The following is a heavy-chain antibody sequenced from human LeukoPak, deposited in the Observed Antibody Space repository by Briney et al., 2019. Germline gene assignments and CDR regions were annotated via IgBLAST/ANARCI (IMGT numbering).Heavy chain of an antibody. CDR3: AKDLSSYCSAGSCYPNWLDP. V-gene: IGHV3-30*02. J-gene: IGHJ5*02. Sequence: PGGSLRFSCAASGFTFSSFGVHWVRQAPGKGLEWVAFIRYDGGNKHYGDSVKGRFTISRDNSRNTLYLQMNSLRAEDTAVYYCAKDLSSYCSAGSCYPNWLDPWGQGTLVTVSS. CDR1: GFTFSSFG. CDR2: IRYDGGNK. D-gene: IGHD2-15*01.